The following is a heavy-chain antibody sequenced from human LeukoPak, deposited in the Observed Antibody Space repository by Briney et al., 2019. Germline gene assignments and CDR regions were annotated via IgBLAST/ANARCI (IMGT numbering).Heavy chain of an antibody. CDR2: ISGSGGST. J-gene: IGHJ4*02. V-gene: IGHV3-23*01. Sequence: GGSLRLSCAASGFTFSSYAMSWVRQAPGKGLEWVSAISGSGGSTYYADSAKGRFTISRDNSKNTLYLQMSSLRAEDTAVYYCARVGSSGRLGNYFDNWGQGTLVTVSS. CDR3: ARVGSSGRLGNYFDN. CDR1: GFTFSSYA. D-gene: IGHD3-22*01.